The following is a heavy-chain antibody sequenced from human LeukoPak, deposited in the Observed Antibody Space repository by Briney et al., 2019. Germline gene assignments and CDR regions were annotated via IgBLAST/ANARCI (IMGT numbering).Heavy chain of an antibody. V-gene: IGHV1-2*06. D-gene: IGHD4-17*01. J-gene: IGHJ4*02. CDR2: INPNSGGS. CDR1: GGTFSSYA. CDR3: ARGSGYGDSPGLH. Sequence: ASVKVSCKASGGTFSSYAISWVRQAPGQGLEWMGRINPNSGGSNYAQEFQGRATMTRDTSISTAYMELNRLTSDDTAVYYCARGSGYGDSPGLHWGQGTLVTVSS.